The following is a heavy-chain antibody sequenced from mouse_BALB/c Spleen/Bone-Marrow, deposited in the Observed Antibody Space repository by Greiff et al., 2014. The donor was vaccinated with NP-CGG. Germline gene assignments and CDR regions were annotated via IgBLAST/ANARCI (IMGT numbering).Heavy chain of an antibody. V-gene: IGHV3-1*02. Sequence: DVKLQESGPDLVKPSQSLSLTCTVTGYSITSGYSWHWIRQFPGNKLEWMGYIHYSGSTYYNPSLKSRISITRDTSKNQFFLQLNSVTTEDTATYYCARRGSSSYWYFDVWGAGTTVTASS. D-gene: IGHD1-1*01. CDR1: GYSITSGYS. CDR3: ARRGSSSYWYFDV. J-gene: IGHJ1*01. CDR2: IHYSGST.